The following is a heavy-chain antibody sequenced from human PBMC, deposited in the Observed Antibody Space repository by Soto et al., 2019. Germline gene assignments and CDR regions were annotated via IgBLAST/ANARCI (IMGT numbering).Heavy chain of an antibody. V-gene: IGHV1-18*01. J-gene: IGHJ6*03. D-gene: IGHD3-3*01. CDR1: GYTFTSYG. CDR2: ISAYNGNT. Sequence: ASVKVSCKASGYTFTSYGISWVRQAPRQGLEWMGWISAYNGNTNYAQKLQGRVTMTTDTSTSTAYMELRSLRSDDTAVYYCARAPGGITIFGVVPNYYYMDVWGKGTTVTVSS. CDR3: ARAPGGITIFGVVPNYYYMDV.